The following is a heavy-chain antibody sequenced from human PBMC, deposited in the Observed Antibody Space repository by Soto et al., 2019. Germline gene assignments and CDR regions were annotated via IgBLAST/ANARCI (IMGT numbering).Heavy chain of an antibody. CDR2: IYYSGYT. Sequence: SETLSLTCTVCGGSISSSRYYWGWFRQHPGKGLEWIGSIYYSGYTYYNPSLKSRVTISVDTSKNQFSLRLSSVTAADTAVYYCASPPIPYGSTSGCPFDSLDTWGQETLVAVSS. V-gene: IGHV4-39*01. D-gene: IGHD2-2*01. CDR1: GGSISSSRYY. J-gene: IGHJ3*02. CDR3: ASPPIPYGSTSGCPFDSLDT.